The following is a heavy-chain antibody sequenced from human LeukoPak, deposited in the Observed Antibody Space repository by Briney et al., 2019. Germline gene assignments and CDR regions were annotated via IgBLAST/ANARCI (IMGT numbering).Heavy chain of an antibody. D-gene: IGHD3-9*01. CDR3: AKAFILTGYYSSFGFDV. V-gene: IGHV4-59*01. Sequence: SETLSLTCTVSGGSISSDYWSWIRQPPGKGLEWIGYISYSGSTNYNPSLKSRVTISADTSKNQFSLKLSSVTAADTAVYYCAKAFILTGYYSSFGFDVWGQGTMVTVSS. CDR1: GGSISSDY. J-gene: IGHJ3*01. CDR2: ISYSGST.